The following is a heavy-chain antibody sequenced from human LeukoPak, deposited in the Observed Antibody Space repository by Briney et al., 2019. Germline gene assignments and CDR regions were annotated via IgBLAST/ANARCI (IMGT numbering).Heavy chain of an antibody. V-gene: IGHV3-23*01. CDR1: AFTFSNYA. Sequence: GGSLRLSCAASAFTFSNYAMSCVRHAPGNGLEWVLGIIDSGGITYYADSVKGRFTISRDNSKNTLYLQMNSLRAEDTAVYYCAKGRVVAATNRPFDYWGQGTMVTVSS. J-gene: IGHJ4*02. CDR3: AKGRVVAATNRPFDY. D-gene: IGHD2-15*01. CDR2: IIDSGGIT.